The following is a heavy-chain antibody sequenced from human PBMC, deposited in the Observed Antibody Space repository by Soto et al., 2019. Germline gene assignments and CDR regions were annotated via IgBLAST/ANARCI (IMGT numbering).Heavy chain of an antibody. V-gene: IGHV4-38-2*01. CDR1: GYSISSGYY. J-gene: IGHJ5*02. CDR2: IYHSGST. CDR3: ARGRRLYAGYDFWSDQKVVWFDP. D-gene: IGHD3-3*01. Sequence: PSETLSLTCAVSGYSISSGYYWGWLRQPPGKGLAWLGIIYHSGSTYYNPSLKSRVTISVDTSKNQFSLKLSSVTAADTAVYYCARGRRLYAGYDFWSDQKVVWFDPWGQGTLVTVSS.